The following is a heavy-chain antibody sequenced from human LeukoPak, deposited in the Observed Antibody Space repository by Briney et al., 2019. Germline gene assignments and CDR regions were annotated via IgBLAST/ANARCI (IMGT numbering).Heavy chain of an antibody. CDR2: IRSKANSYAT. V-gene: IGHV3-73*01. CDR1: GFAFSNYW. D-gene: IGHD2-8*02. CDR3: TSGTVLVTR. J-gene: IGHJ4*02. Sequence: GGSLRLSCAASGFAFSNYWMSWVRQASGKGLEWVGRIRSKANSYATAYAASVKGRFTISRDDSKNTAYLQMNSLKTEDTAVYYCTSGTVLVTRWGQGTLVTVSS.